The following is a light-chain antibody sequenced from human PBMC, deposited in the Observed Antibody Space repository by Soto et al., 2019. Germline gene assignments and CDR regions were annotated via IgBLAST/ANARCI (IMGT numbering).Light chain of an antibody. V-gene: IGLV1-40*01. CDR2: GNS. CDR3: HSYDSSLSGSCV. CDR1: SSNIGAGFD. J-gene: IGLJ1*01. Sequence: QAVVTQPPSVSRAPGQRVTISCTGSSSNIGAGFDVHWYQQLPGTAPKLLIYGNSNRPSGVPDRFSGSKSGTSASLAITGLQAEDEADYYCHSYDSSLSGSCVFGTGTKLTVL.